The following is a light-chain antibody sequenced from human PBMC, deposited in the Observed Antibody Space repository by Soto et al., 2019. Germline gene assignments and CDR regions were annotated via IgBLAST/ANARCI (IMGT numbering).Light chain of an antibody. CDR2: GLS. Sequence: EIVMTQSPGTLSLSPGETATLSCRASQSVDSNYLAWYQQKPGQAPRLLVYGLSTRATDIPARFSDSGSGTEFTLTISSLQSEDFGIYYCQQHSKWPITFGKGTRLEIK. CDR1: QSVDSN. V-gene: IGKV3-15*01. J-gene: IGKJ5*01. CDR3: QQHSKWPIT.